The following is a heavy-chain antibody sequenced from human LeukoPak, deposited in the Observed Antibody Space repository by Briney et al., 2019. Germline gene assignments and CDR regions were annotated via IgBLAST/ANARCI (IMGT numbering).Heavy chain of an antibody. J-gene: IGHJ4*02. CDR1: GFTFSRYN. V-gene: IGHV3-21*04. D-gene: IGHD1-26*01. CDR3: AKGWDHFDY. CDR2: ISSGSSFI. Sequence: PGGSLRLSCAASGFTFSRYNMNWVRQAPGKGLEWVSSISSGSSFINYADSVKGRFTISRDNSKNTLYLQMNSLRAEDTAVYYCAKGWDHFDYWGQGTLVTVSS.